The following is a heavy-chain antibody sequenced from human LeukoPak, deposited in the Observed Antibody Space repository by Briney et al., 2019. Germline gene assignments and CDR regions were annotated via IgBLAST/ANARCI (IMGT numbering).Heavy chain of an antibody. D-gene: IGHD6-6*01. CDR2: IWYDGRNK. Sequence: PGGSLRLSCAASGFTFSSYVMHWVRQAPGKGLEGVAVIWYDGRNKYYADSVKGPFTISRDNSKNTLYLQMNSLRAEDTAVYYCARDAFVSPSVGFDYWGQGTLVTVSS. V-gene: IGHV3-33*01. CDR1: GFTFSSYV. CDR3: ARDAFVSPSVGFDY. J-gene: IGHJ4*02.